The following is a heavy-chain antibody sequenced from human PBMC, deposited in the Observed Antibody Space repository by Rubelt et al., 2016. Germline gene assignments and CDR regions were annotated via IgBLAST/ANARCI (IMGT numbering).Heavy chain of an antibody. CDR2: ISGSGGST. Sequence: EVQLLESGGGLVQPGGSLRLSCAASGFTFSSYAMSWVRQAPGKGLEWVSAISGSGGSTYYADSVKGRFTISRDNSKNTLYLQMNSLRAEDTAVYYCAKDEYYDSSGYYYGQGFDIWGQGTMVTVSS. D-gene: IGHD3-22*01. CDR3: AKDEYYDSSGYYYGQGFDI. CDR1: GFTFSSYA. V-gene: IGHV3-23*01. J-gene: IGHJ3*02.